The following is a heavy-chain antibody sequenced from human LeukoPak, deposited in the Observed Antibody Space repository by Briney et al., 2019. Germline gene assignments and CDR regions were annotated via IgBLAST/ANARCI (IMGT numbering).Heavy chain of an antibody. J-gene: IGHJ3*02. V-gene: IGHV5-51*01. D-gene: IGHD3-22*01. CDR1: GYRFTSYW. Sequence: GESLKISFKGSGYRFTSYWIGWVRPMPGKGLEWMGIIYPGDSDTRYSPSFQGQVTISADKSISTAYLQWSSLKASDTAMYYCARRVVEYYYDSSGYYQDDAFDIWGQGTMVTVSS. CDR3: ARRVVEYYYDSSGYYQDDAFDI. CDR2: IYPGDSDT.